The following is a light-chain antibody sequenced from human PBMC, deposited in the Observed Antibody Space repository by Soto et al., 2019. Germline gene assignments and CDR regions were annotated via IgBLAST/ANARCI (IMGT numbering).Light chain of an antibody. V-gene: IGKV3-20*01. CDR1: QSVSSSY. Sequence: EIVLTQSPGTLSLTPGEGATLSCRASQSVSSSYLAWYQQKPGQAPRLLIYGASSRATGIPDRFSGSGSGTDFTLTISSLQSEDFAVYFCQQYHIWPSWTFGQGTKVDI. J-gene: IGKJ1*01. CDR3: QQYHIWPSWT. CDR2: GAS.